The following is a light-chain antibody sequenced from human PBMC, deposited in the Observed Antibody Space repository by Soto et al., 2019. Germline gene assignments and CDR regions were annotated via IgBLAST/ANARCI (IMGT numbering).Light chain of an antibody. Sequence: QSLLTHPPSSSGTPGQRVTISCSGSSSNIGSNYVYWYQQLPGTAPKLLIYSNNQRPSGVPDRFSGSKSGTSASLAISGLRSEDEADYYCAAWDDSLSGSYVFGTGTKVTVL. J-gene: IGLJ1*01. CDR3: AAWDDSLSGSYV. V-gene: IGLV1-47*02. CDR1: SSNIGSNY. CDR2: SNN.